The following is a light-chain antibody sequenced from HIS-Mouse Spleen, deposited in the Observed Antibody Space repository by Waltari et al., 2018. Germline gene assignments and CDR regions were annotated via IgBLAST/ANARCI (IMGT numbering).Light chain of an antibody. CDR3: CSYAGSSTLV. V-gene: IGLV2-23*01. Sequence: QSALTQPASVSGSPGQSITISCTGTSSDVGCYNLASWYQQHPGKAHKLMIYEGSKRPSGVSNRFSGSKSGNTASLTISGLQAEDEADYYCCSYAGSSTLVFGGGTKLTVL. CDR2: EGS. CDR1: SSDVGCYNL. J-gene: IGLJ2*01.